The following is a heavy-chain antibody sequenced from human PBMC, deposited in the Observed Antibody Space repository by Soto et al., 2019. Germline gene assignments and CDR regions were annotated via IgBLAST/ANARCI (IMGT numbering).Heavy chain of an antibody. V-gene: IGHV1-3*01. CDR3: ARVSKRFLEWLPLDY. CDR2: INAGNGNT. Sequence: ASVKVSRKGYGYTITSYAFRCVRKAPRQRLEWMGWINAGNGNTKYSQKFQGRVTITRDTSASTAYMELSSLRSEDTAVYYCARVSKRFLEWLPLDYWGQGTLVTVSS. CDR1: GYTITSYA. D-gene: IGHD3-3*01. J-gene: IGHJ4*02.